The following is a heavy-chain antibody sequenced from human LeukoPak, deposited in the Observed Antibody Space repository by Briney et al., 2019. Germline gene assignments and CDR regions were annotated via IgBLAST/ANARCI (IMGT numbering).Heavy chain of an antibody. Sequence: GGSLRLPCAASGFTFSDYYMSWIRQATGKGLEWVSYISSSGSTIYYADSVKGRFTISRDNAKNSLYLQMNSLRAEDTAVYYCARDMTTVTPNPYYYYYMDVWGKGTTVTVSS. V-gene: IGHV3-11*04. J-gene: IGHJ6*03. CDR1: GFTFSDYY. CDR3: ARDMTTVTPNPYYYYYMDV. D-gene: IGHD4-17*01. CDR2: ISSSGSTI.